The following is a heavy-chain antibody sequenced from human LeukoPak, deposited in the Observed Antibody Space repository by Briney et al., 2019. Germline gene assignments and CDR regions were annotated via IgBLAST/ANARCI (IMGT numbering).Heavy chain of an antibody. D-gene: IGHD5-24*01. V-gene: IGHV3-7*01. J-gene: IGHJ4*02. CDR1: GFTFSSYW. Sequence: GGSLRLSCAASGFTFSSYWMSWVRQAPGKGLEWVANIKQDGSEKYYVDSVKGRFTISRDNAKNSLYLQINSLRAEDTAVYYCAREADDGVYYFDYWGQGTLVTVSS. CDR2: IKQDGSEK. CDR3: AREADDGVYYFDY.